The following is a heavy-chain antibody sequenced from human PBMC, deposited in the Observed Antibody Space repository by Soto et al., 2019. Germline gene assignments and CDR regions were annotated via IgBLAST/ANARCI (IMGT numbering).Heavy chain of an antibody. D-gene: IGHD4-4*01. Sequence: ASVKVSCKASEYTFTSYAMHWVRQAPGQSLEWMGWINAGNGNTKYSQKFQGRVTITRDTSASTAYMELSSLRSEDTAVYYCARELQGLYYFDYWGLGTLVTVSS. CDR2: INAGNGNT. J-gene: IGHJ4*02. V-gene: IGHV1-3*01. CDR1: EYTFTSYA. CDR3: ARELQGLYYFDY.